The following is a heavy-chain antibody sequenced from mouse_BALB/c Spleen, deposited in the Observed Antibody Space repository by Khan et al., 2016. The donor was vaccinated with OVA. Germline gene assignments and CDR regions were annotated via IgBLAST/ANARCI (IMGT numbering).Heavy chain of an antibody. D-gene: IGHD1-1*01. J-gene: IGHJ3*01. CDR1: GFTFSTFG. CDR2: INTGGFYT. Sequence: DVHLVESGGDLVKPGGSLKLSCAASGFTFSTFGMSWVRQSPDRRLEWVATINTGGFYTYYSDIVKGRFTISRDNAKSTLYLQMSSLKYEDTAIYYCARLAYYYKSEGFAYWGQGTLVTVSA. CDR3: ARLAYYYKSEGFAY. V-gene: IGHV5-6*01.